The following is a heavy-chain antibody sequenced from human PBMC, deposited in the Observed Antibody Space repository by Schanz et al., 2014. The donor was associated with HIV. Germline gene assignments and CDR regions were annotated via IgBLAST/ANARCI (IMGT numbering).Heavy chain of an antibody. CDR2: ISGNGGST. Sequence: EVQLLESGGGLVQPGGSLRLSCAASTFTFNNYDMGWVRQAPGKGLEWASGISGNGGSTYHADSVKGRFTISRDNSKNTLYLQMNSLRAEDTAVYYCTRQFAASYFDYFDYWGQGTLVTVSS. J-gene: IGHJ4*02. CDR1: TFTFNNYD. D-gene: IGHD1-26*01. V-gene: IGHV3-23*01. CDR3: TRQFAASYFDYFDY.